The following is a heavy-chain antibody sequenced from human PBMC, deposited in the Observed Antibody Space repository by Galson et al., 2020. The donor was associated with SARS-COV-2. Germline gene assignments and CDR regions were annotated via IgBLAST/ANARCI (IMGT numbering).Heavy chain of an antibody. Sequence: GESLKISCAPSGFTFSSYAMHWVRQAPGKGLEWVAVISYDGSNKYYADSVKGRFTISRDNSKNTLYLQMNSLRAEDTAVYYCARDYIRWLVPSYYMDVWGKGTTVTISS. D-gene: IGHD6-19*01. CDR3: ARDYIRWLVPSYYMDV. CDR2: ISYDGSNK. CDR1: GFTFSSYA. J-gene: IGHJ6*03. V-gene: IGHV3-30*04.